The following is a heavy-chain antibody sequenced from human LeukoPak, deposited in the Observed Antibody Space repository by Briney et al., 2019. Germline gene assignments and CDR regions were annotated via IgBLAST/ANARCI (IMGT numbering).Heavy chain of an antibody. CDR1: GFAFSAYE. J-gene: IGHJ4*02. CDR2: IAGSDTTT. V-gene: IGHV3-48*03. Sequence: GGSLGLSCLASGFAFSAYEMDWVRQAPGKGLEWVSYIAGSDTTTYYADSVKGRFTIFRDNAKNSLYLQMNSLRAEDTALYYCTTLGYHLDSWGQGTLVTVSS. D-gene: IGHD3-22*01. CDR3: TTLGYHLDS.